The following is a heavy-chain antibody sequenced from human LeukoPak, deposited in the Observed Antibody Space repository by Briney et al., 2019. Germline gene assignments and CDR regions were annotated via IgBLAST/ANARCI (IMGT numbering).Heavy chain of an antibody. CDR3: ARDQAYYYGSGSYYRYFDY. V-gene: IGHV3-64*01. CDR1: DFTFIYYS. D-gene: IGHD3-10*01. Sequence: GGSLRLSCAASDFTFIYYSMNWVRQAPGKGLEYVSAISSNGGSTYYANSVKGRFTISRDNAKNSLYLQMNSLRAEDTAVYYCARDQAYYYGSGSYYRYFDYWGQGTLVTVSS. J-gene: IGHJ4*02. CDR2: ISSNGGST.